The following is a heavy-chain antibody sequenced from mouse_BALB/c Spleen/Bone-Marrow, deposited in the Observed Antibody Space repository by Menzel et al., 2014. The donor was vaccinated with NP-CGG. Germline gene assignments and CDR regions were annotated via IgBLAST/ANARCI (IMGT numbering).Heavy chain of an antibody. J-gene: IGHJ4*01. CDR1: GYTFTSYW. Sequence: VQLQQSGAELARPGASVKLSCKASGYTFTSYWMQWVKQRPGQGLEWIGAIYPGDGDTRYTQKFKGKATLTADKSSSTAYMQLSSLASEDSAVYYCARSEGNYAMDYWGQGTSVTVSP. CDR2: IYPGDGDT. V-gene: IGHV1-87*01. CDR3: ARSEGNYAMDY.